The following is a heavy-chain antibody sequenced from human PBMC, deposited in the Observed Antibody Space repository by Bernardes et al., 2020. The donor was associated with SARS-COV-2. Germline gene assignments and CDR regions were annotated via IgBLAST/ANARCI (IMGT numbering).Heavy chain of an antibody. CDR2: IIGSGGST. CDR3: ANALCSSTSCYNYYGMDV. CDR1: GFTFSSYS. Sequence: GGSLRLSCAASGFTFSSYSMSWVRQAPGKVLEWVSSIIGSGGSTYYADSVKGRFTISRDNSKNTLYLQMNSLRAEDTDVYYCANALCSSTSCYNYYGMDVWGQGTTVTVSS. V-gene: IGHV3-23*01. D-gene: IGHD2-2*02. J-gene: IGHJ6*02.